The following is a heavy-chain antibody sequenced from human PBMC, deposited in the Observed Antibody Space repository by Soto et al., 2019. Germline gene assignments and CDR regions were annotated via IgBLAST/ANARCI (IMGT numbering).Heavy chain of an antibody. D-gene: IGHD6-13*01. V-gene: IGHV4-30-4*01. CDR1: GGSIRSGDYY. Sequence: SETLSLTCTVSGGSIRSGDYYWSWIRQPPGKSLEWIGCIYYSGSTYYNPSLKSRVTISVDTSKNQFSLKLSSVTAADTAVYYCARIAAAHHIRAFDIWRQGSMVTVSS. CDR2: IYYSGST. CDR3: ARIAAAHHIRAFDI. J-gene: IGHJ3*02.